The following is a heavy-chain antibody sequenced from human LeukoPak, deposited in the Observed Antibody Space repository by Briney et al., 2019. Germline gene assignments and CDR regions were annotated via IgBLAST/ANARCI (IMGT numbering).Heavy chain of an antibody. CDR1: GYTFTGYY. V-gene: IGHV1-2*02. CDR2: INPNSGGT. D-gene: IGHD5-12*01. Sequence: ASVKVSCKASGYTFTGYYMHWVRQAPGQGLEWMGWINPNSGGTNYAQKFQGRVTMTRDTSISTAYMELGRLRSDDTAVYYCARVGYSGYDPAYHFDYWGQGTLVTVSS. CDR3: ARVGYSGYDPAYHFDY. J-gene: IGHJ4*02.